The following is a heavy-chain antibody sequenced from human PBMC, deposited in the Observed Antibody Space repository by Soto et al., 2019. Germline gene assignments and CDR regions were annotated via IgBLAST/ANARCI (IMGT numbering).Heavy chain of an antibody. Sequence: GASVKVSCKASGGTFSSYAISWVRQAPGQGLEWMGGIIPIFGTANYAQKFQGRVTITADKSTSTAYMELSSLRSEDTAVYYCARDRAQYSSSSLSYYYYGMDVWGQGTTVTVSS. J-gene: IGHJ6*02. CDR2: IIPIFGTA. D-gene: IGHD6-6*01. CDR1: GGTFSSYA. V-gene: IGHV1-69*06. CDR3: ARDRAQYSSSSLSYYYYGMDV.